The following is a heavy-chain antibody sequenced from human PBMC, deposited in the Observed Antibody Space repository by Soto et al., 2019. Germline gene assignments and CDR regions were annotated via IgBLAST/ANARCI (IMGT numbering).Heavy chain of an antibody. V-gene: IGHV3-9*01. J-gene: IGHJ3*02. D-gene: IGHD6-19*01. CDR3: TKDRFSIVVAGGAFDI. Sequence: EVQLVESGGGLVQPGRSLRLSCAASGFTFHHYAMHWVRQAPGKGLEWVSGITWNSANMYYADSMRGRFTISRDNAKNSLYQQMNSLRPDDTALYYCTKDRFSIVVAGGAFDIWGQGTMVTVSS. CDR1: GFTFHHYA. CDR2: ITWNSANM.